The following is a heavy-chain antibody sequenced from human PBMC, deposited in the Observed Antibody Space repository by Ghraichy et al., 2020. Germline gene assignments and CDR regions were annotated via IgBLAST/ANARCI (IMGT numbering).Heavy chain of an antibody. CDR2: INPNSGGT. V-gene: IGHV1-2*06. D-gene: IGHD7-27*01. CDR3: ARVLGMRTHYYYYYGMDV. J-gene: IGHJ6*02. Sequence: ASVKVSCKASGYTFTGYNMHWVRQAPGQGLEWMGRINPNSGGTNYAQKIQGRVTMTRDTSISTAYMELSRLRSDDTAVYYCARVLGMRTHYYYYYGMDVWGQGTTVTVSS. CDR1: GYTFTGYN.